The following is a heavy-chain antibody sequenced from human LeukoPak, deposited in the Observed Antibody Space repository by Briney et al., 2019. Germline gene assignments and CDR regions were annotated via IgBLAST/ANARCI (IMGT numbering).Heavy chain of an antibody. D-gene: IGHD4-17*01. CDR1: GASISSGHW. CDR3: AREVGGDYDALDY. Sequence: SETLSLTCAVSGASISSGHWWSWVRQPPGKGLEWIGEIFHSGSTNYNPSLKSRVTISVDKSKNQFSLNLNSVTAADTAVYYCAREVGGDYDALDYWGQGTLVTVSS. V-gene: IGHV4-4*02. CDR2: IFHSGST. J-gene: IGHJ4*02.